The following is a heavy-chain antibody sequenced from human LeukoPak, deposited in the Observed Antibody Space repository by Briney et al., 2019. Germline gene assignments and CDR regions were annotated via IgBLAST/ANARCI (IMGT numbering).Heavy chain of an antibody. Sequence: PGGSLRLSCAASGFTFSSYWMHWVRQAPGKGLVWVSYFNGDDSGTNYADSVQGRFTISRDNAKITLYLQMNSLRAEDTAVYYCARLRRDYYFDYWGQGTLVTVSS. CDR2: FNGDDSGT. D-gene: IGHD3-3*01. CDR1: GFTFSSYW. J-gene: IGHJ4*02. V-gene: IGHV3-74*01. CDR3: ARLRRDYYFDY.